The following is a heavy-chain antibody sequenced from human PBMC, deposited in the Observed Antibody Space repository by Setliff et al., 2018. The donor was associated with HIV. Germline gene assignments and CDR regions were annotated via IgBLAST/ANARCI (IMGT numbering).Heavy chain of an antibody. D-gene: IGHD2-21*01. J-gene: IGHJ4*02. CDR3: TRGRGIIGALVY. CDR2: IIPIFSTS. Sequence: SVKVSCKASGGTFTSYAINWVRQAPGQGLEWMGGIIPIFSTSNYAQRFQGRVTITADESTSTAYMELYNLRSEDTAMYYCTRGRGIIGALVYWGQGTLVTVSS. V-gene: IGHV1-69*13. CDR1: GGTFTSYA.